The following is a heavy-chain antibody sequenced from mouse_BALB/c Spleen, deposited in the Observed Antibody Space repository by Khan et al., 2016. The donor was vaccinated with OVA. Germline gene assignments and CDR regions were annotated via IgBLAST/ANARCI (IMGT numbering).Heavy chain of an antibody. V-gene: IGHV14-3*02. Sequence: VQLQQSGAELVKPGASVKLSCTASGFNIKDTYIHWMKQRPEQGPEWIGRIDPANGDTEYDPKFQGKAPITADTSSNTAYLHRSILTSEDTAVYYCATLYGNPFVYWGQGTLVTVSA. CDR2: IDPANGDT. J-gene: IGHJ3*01. CDR3: ATLYGNPFVY. D-gene: IGHD2-1*01. CDR1: GFNIKDTY.